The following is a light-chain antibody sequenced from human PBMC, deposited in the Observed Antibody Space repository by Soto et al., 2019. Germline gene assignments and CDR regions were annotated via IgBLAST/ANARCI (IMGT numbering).Light chain of an antibody. V-gene: IGKV1-17*01. CDR2: AAS. CDR3: QQYVHWPQT. J-gene: IGKJ1*01. CDR1: QGIRND. Sequence: IQMTQSPSSLSASVGDRVTITCRASQGIRNDLGWYQLKPGKPPRLLIYAASSLQSGVPSRFSGRGSGTEFTLTISSLQSVDFAVYYCQQYVHWPQTFGQGTKVDIK.